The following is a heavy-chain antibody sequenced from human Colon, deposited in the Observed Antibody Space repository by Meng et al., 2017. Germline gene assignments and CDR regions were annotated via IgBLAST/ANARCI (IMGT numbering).Heavy chain of an antibody. D-gene: IGHD6-13*01. Sequence: QVQLVQSGSELKKPGASVKVTCKTSGYLFSYYAMNWVRQAPGRGLEWMGWSTTKTGNPTYAQAFTGRFVFSLDTSVSTAYLQINDLKADDTAVYYCAREGSDSWIDYWGQGTLVTVSS. CDR2: STTKTGNP. J-gene: IGHJ4*02. CDR3: AREGSDSWIDY. V-gene: IGHV7-4-1*02. CDR1: GYLFSYYA.